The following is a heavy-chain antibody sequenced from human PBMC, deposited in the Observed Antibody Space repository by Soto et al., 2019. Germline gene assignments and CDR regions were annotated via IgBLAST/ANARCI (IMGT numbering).Heavy chain of an antibody. D-gene: IGHD6-19*01. CDR3: ARHAVQSSGFTDY. CDR2: IYYSGST. Sequence: QLQLPESGPGLVKPSETLSLTCTVSGGAISSSSYYWGWIRQPPGTGLQWIGSIYYSGSTYHNPSFRRRVTIAVATAKHLFSLKLSSVTAADTAAYSCARHAVQSSGFTDYCGPGTLVTVSS. J-gene: IGHJ4*02. CDR1: GGAISSSSYY. V-gene: IGHV4-39*01.